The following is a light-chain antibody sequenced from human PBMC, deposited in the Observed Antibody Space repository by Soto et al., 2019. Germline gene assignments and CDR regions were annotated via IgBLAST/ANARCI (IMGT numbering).Light chain of an antibody. V-gene: IGKV1-5*03. Sequence: DIQMTQSPSALSASVGDRVTITCRGSQGISSWLAWYQQKPGKAPRLLIYKSSSLASGVPSRFSGSGSGTESTLTISSLQPEDVATYHCQQHTTFGQGTKVEI. CDR1: QGISSW. CDR2: KSS. J-gene: IGKJ1*01. CDR3: QQHTT.